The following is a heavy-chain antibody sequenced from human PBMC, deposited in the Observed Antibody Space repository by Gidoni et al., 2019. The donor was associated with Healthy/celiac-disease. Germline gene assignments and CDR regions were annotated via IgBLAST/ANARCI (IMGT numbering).Heavy chain of an antibody. D-gene: IGHD6-13*01. CDR1: GGSISSSSYY. V-gene: IGHV4-39*02. CDR3: AREGGSSYHYYYYGMDV. J-gene: IGHJ6*02. CDR2: IYYSGST. Sequence: QLQLQESGPGLVKPSETLSLTCTVSGGSISSSSYYWGWIRQPPGKGLEWIGSIYYSGSTYYNPSLKSRVTISVDTSKNQFSLKLSSVTAADTAVYYCAREGGSSYHYYYYGMDVWGQGTTVTVSS.